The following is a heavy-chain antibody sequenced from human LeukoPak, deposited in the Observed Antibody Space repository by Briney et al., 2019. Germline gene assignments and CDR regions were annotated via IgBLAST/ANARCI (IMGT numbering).Heavy chain of an antibody. Sequence: GGSLTLFCAASGFTFSSYDMHWVRQATGKGLEWVSAIGTAGDTYYPGSVKGRFTISRENSKNSVYLQMNSLRAGDTAVDICVRAYGSGTNDAFDIWGQGKMVPVSS. CDR3: VRAYGSGTNDAFDI. CDR1: GFTFSSYD. CDR2: IGTAGDT. J-gene: IGHJ3*02. D-gene: IGHD3-10*01. V-gene: IGHV3-13*04.